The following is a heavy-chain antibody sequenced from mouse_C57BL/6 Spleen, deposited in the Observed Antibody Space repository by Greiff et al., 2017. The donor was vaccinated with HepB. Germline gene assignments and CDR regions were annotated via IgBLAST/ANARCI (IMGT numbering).Heavy chain of an antibody. CDR3: ARQMVTTRAMDY. CDR2: ISNGGGST. Sequence: DVKLVESGGGLVQPGGSLKLSCAASGFTFSDYYMYWVRQTPEKRLEWVAYISNGGGSTYYPDTVKGRFTISRDNAKNTLYLQMSRLKSEDTAMYYCARQMVTTRAMDYWGQGTSVTVSS. V-gene: IGHV5-12*01. CDR1: GFTFSDYY. D-gene: IGHD2-2*01. J-gene: IGHJ4*01.